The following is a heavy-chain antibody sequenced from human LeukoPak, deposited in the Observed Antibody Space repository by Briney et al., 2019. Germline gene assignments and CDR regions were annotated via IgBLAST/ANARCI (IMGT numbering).Heavy chain of an antibody. D-gene: IGHD3-3*01. CDR1: GYTFTSYG. CDR2: IIPIFGTA. V-gene: IGHV1-69*13. Sequence: ASVKVSCKASGYTFTSYGISWVRQAPGQGLEWMGGIIPIFGTANYAQKFQGRVTITADESTSTAYMELSSLRSEDTAVYYCARGTIFGVARRYFPPQKYWGQGTLVTVSS. J-gene: IGHJ4*02. CDR3: ARGTIFGVARRYFPPQKY.